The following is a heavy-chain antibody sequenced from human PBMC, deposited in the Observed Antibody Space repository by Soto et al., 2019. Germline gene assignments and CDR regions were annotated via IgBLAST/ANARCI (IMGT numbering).Heavy chain of an antibody. J-gene: IGHJ6*02. CDR3: AKALRPNYYDSSGYYLHYYYYGMDV. V-gene: IGHV3-30*18. CDR2: ISYDGSNK. D-gene: IGHD3-22*01. CDR1: GFTFSSYG. Sequence: GGSLRLSCAASGFTFSSYGMHWVRQAPGKGLEWVAVISYDGSNKYYADSVKGRFTISRDNSKNTLYLQMNSLRAEDTAVYYCAKALRPNYYDSSGYYLHYYYYGMDVWGQGTTVTVSS.